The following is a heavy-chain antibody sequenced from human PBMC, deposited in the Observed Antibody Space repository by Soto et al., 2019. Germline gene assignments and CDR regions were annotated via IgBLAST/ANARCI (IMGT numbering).Heavy chain of an antibody. CDR2: IIPMFGSG. J-gene: IGHJ6*02. CDR3: ASRGVVAAPAMGYYYGMDV. CDR1: GGTFSSYA. V-gene: IGHV1-69*01. D-gene: IGHD2-2*01. Sequence: QVQLEQSGAEVKKPGSSVKVSCKASGGTFSSYAISWVRQAPGQGLEWMGGIIPMFGSGNYAQKFQVRVTITADEATSTAYMELSSLRSEDTAVYYCASRGVVAAPAMGYYYGMDVWGQGTTVTVSS.